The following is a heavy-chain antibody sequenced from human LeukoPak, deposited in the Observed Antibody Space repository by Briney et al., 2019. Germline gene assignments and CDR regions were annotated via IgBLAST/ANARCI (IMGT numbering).Heavy chain of an antibody. CDR1: GFTFSTYN. V-gene: IGHV3-48*01. D-gene: IGHD2-2*01. CDR2: ISSSSDTI. CDR3: ARPYCSSTDCPTFDD. J-gene: IGHJ4*02. Sequence: HSGGSLRLSCVVSGFTFSTYNMNWVRQAPGKGLEWVSYISSSSDTIFYADSVRGRFTISRDNAKKSLYLQMGSLRAEDTAVYYCARPYCSSTDCPTFDDWGQGTLVTVSS.